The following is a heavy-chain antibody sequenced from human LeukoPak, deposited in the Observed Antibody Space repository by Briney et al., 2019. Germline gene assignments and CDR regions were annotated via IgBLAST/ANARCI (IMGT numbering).Heavy chain of an antibody. CDR2: INPSSGGT. V-gene: IGHV1-2*02. Sequence: ASVKVSCKASGYTFTDYYLHWVRQAPGQGLEWMGMINPSSGGTNYAQKFQGRVTMTRDTSISTAYMELSRLRSDDDTAVYYCARERSGGHFDYWGQGTLVSVSS. CDR1: GYTFTDYY. J-gene: IGHJ4*02. CDR3: ARERSGGHFDY. D-gene: IGHD3-16*01.